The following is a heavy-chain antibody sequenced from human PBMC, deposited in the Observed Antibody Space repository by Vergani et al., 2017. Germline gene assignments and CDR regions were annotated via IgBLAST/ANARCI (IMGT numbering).Heavy chain of an antibody. D-gene: IGHD3-10*01. CDR3: ARGWYGSGSYHDYYYYGMDV. CDR2: ISSSSSYI. CDR1: GFTFSSYS. Sequence: ELQLVESGGGLVKPGGSLRLSCAASGFTFSSYSMNWVRQAPGKGLEWVSSISSSSSYIYYADSVKGRFTISRDNAKNSLYLQMNSLRAEDTAVYYCARGWYGSGSYHDYYYYGMDVWGQGTTVTVSS. J-gene: IGHJ6*02. V-gene: IGHV3-21*01.